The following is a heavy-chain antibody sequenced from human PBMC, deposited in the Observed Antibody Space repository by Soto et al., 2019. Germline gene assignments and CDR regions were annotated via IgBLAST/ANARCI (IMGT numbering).Heavy chain of an antibody. CDR3: ARPPGYISDWYYFDL. Sequence: ASVKLSCKASGYSFIDYYIHWVRQAPGQGFEWMGRISPKSGGTNYAQKFEGRVTMTWDTSLNTAYMELSSLISDDTAVYYCARPPGYISDWYYFDLWGQGTLVTVSS. D-gene: IGHD3-9*01. CDR2: ISPKSGGT. V-gene: IGHV1-2*02. J-gene: IGHJ4*02. CDR1: GYSFIDYY.